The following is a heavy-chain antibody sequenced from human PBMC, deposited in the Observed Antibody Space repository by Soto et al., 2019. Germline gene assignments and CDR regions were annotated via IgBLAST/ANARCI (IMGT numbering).Heavy chain of an antibody. CDR1: GGSVSSTNW. J-gene: IGHJ4*02. Sequence: QVQLQESGPGLVEPSGTLSLTCAVSGGSVSSTNWWSWVRQPPGKGLEWIGEIYHSGSTYYNPSLKSRVTRSVDKSKNQFSLRLSSGTAADTAVYFCARDRAVSARGSFDYWGQGTLVTVSS. V-gene: IGHV4-4*02. CDR3: ARDRAVSARGSFDY. CDR2: IYHSGST. D-gene: IGHD6-19*01.